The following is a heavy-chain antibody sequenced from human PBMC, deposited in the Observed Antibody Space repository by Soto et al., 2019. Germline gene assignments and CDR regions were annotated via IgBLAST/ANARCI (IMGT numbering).Heavy chain of an antibody. V-gene: IGHV2-26*01. CDR2: IFSNDEK. CDR3: ARIEHEAIFGNPDHGMDV. Sequence: QVTLKESGPVLVKPTETLTLTCTVSGFSLSNPRMGVSWIRQPPGKALAWLAHIFSNDEKSYSTSLKSRLTISKDTAKSQVVLTMTNVDPVDTATYYCARIEHEAIFGNPDHGMDVWGQGTTVTVSS. CDR1: GFSLSNPRMG. J-gene: IGHJ6*02. D-gene: IGHD3-3*01.